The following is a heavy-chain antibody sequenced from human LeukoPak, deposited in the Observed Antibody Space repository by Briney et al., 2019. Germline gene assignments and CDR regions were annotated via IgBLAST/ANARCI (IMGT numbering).Heavy chain of an antibody. CDR1: GFTFSSYA. D-gene: IGHD3/OR15-3a*01. J-gene: IGHJ4*02. CDR3: ARGRIGPDY. CDR2: ISGSGGST. Sequence: GGSLRLSCAASGFTFSSYAMSWVRQAPGKGLEWVSGISGSGGSTYYADSVKGRFAISRDNSKNTLYLQMNSLRAEDTAVYYCARGRIGPDYWGQGTLLTVSS. V-gene: IGHV3-23*01.